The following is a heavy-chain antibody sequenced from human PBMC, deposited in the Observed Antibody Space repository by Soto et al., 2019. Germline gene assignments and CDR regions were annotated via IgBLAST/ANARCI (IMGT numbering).Heavy chain of an antibody. V-gene: IGHV3-48*02. D-gene: IGHD5-18*01. CDR2: ISSSSSSI. CDR3: AKGLDTSDAFDI. J-gene: IGHJ3*02. Sequence: EVQLVESGGGLVQPGGSLRLSCAASGFTFSSYSMNWVRQAPGKGLEWVSYISSSSSSIYYPDSVKGRFTISRDNAKNSLYLQMNSLRDEDTAVYYCAKGLDTSDAFDIWGQGTMVTVSS. CDR1: GFTFSSYS.